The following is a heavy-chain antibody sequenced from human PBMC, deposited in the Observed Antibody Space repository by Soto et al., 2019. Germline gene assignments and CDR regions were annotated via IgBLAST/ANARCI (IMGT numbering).Heavy chain of an antibody. J-gene: IGHJ3*02. CDR1: GVTFSDYY. CDR3: AVPSGGTDVNDAFDI. V-gene: IGHV3-72*01. D-gene: IGHD2-8*02. CDR2: SRNKPNNYAT. Sequence: GGSLRLSCGASGVTFSDYYMDWIRQAPGKGLEWVGRSRNKPNNYATAYAASVKGRFTISRDDSKNSLFLQMNSLKTEDTAVYYCAVPSGGTDVNDAFDIWGQGTMVTV.